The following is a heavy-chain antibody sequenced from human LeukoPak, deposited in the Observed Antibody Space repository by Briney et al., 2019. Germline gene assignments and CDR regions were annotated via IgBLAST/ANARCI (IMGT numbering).Heavy chain of an antibody. D-gene: IGHD3-10*01. CDR2: INHSGST. CDR1: GGSFSGYY. Sequence: SETLSLTCAVYGGSFSGYYWSWIRQPPGKGLEWIGEINHSGSTNYNPSLKSRVTISVDTSKNQFSLKLSSVTAADTAVYYCAAHLWFGGQFDYWGQGTLVTVSS. J-gene: IGHJ4*02. V-gene: IGHV4-34*01. CDR3: AAHLWFGGQFDY.